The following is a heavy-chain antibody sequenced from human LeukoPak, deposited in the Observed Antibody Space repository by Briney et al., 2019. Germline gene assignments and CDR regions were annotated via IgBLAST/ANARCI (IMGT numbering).Heavy chain of an antibody. Sequence: GGSLRLSCAASGFTVSSNYMSWVRQAPGKGLEWVSVIYSGGTTYYADSVKGRFTISRDNSKNTLYLQMNSLRAEDTAVYYCARGLSYCGGDCYAHWGQGTLVTVSS. CDR3: ARGLSYCGGDCYAH. J-gene: IGHJ5*02. D-gene: IGHD2-21*01. CDR1: GFTVSSNY. V-gene: IGHV3-66*01. CDR2: IYSGGTT.